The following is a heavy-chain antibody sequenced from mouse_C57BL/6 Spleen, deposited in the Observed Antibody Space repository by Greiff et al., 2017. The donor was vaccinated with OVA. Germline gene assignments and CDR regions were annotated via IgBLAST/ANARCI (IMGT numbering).Heavy chain of an antibody. J-gene: IGHJ1*03. V-gene: IGHV1-54*01. CDR1: GYAFTNYL. CDR3: AREGLGWYFDV. Sequence: QVQLQQSGAELVRPGTSVKVSCKASGYAFTNYLIEWVKQRPGQGLEWIGVINPGSGDTNYNEKFKGKATLTADKSSSTAYMQLSSLTSEDSAVYFCAREGLGWYFDVWGTGTTVTVSS. CDR2: INPGSGDT. D-gene: IGHD2-4*01.